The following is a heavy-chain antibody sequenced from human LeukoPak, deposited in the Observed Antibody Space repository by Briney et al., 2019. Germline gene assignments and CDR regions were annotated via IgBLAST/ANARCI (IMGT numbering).Heavy chain of an antibody. D-gene: IGHD4-17*01. CDR1: GVSIRSNY. CDR3: ARGGHIAIPPYGFDH. J-gene: IGHJ4*02. V-gene: IGHV4-59*01. Sequence: SETLSPTCTVSGVSIRSNYWSWVRRPPGKGLEWIANINYSGATYYNPSLRSRVTISIDTSKSQFSLKLTSVTVADTAVYYCARGGHIAIPPYGFDHWGQGTLVTVSS. CDR2: INYSGAT.